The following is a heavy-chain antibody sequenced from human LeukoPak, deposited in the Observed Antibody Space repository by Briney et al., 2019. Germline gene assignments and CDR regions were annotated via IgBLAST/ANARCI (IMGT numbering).Heavy chain of an antibody. Sequence: ASVTVSCTASGYTFTSYGISWVRPAPGQVLEWMGWISAYNGNTNYPQKLQGRVTMTPDTSTSTAYMELRSLRSDDTAVYYCARDHMGGQWLAPAPYTFDYWGQGTLVTVSS. CDR1: GYTFTSYG. V-gene: IGHV1-18*04. D-gene: IGHD6-19*01. CDR2: ISAYNGNT. CDR3: ARDHMGGQWLAPAPYTFDY. J-gene: IGHJ4*02.